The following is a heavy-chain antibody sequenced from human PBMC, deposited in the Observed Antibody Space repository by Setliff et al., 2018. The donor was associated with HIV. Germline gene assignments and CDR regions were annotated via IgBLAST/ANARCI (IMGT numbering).Heavy chain of an antibody. D-gene: IGHD3-10*01. J-gene: IGHJ6*03. Sequence: SETLSLTCTVSGGSFSSYHWSWIRHRAGKGLEWIGHIYASGSTKYNPSLESRVTMSVDSSRTQFSLKLRSVTAADTAVYYCARVGASGVPSTMDYYYYMDVWGKGTTVTVSS. CDR3: ARVGASGVPSTMDYYYYMDV. CDR1: GGSFSSYH. CDR2: IYASGST. V-gene: IGHV4-4*07.